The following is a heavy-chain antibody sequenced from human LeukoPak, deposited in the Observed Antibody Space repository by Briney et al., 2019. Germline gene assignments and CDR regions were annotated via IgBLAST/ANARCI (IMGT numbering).Heavy chain of an antibody. D-gene: IGHD6-6*01. CDR3: ARSSIAARLSRAIDY. CDR1: GGSISSYY. V-gene: IGHV4-59*01. CDR2: IYYSGST. J-gene: IGHJ4*02. Sequence: SETLSLTCTVSGGSISSYYWSWIRQPPGKGLEWIGYIYYSGSTNYNPSLKSRVTISVDTSKNQFSLKLSSVTAADTAVYYCARSSIAARLSRAIDYWGQGTLVTASS.